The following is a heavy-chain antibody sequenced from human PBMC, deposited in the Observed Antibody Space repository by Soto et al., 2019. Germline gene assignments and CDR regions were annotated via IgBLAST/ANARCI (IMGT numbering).Heavy chain of an antibody. Sequence: SETLSLTCTVSGVSINNYYWTWIRQPPGKRLEWIGAIYYTGSTTYNPSLRSRVTFSVDTSKNQFSLKLSSVTAADTAVYYCARGRITGTTAHGEDFDYWGQGTLVTVSS. CDR3: ARGRITGTTAHGEDFDY. D-gene: IGHD1-7*01. J-gene: IGHJ4*02. CDR2: IYYTGST. CDR1: GVSINNYY. V-gene: IGHV4-59*12.